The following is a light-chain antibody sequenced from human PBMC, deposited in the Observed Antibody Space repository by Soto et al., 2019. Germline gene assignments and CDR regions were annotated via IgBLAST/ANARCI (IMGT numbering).Light chain of an antibody. V-gene: IGLV3-21*02. Sequence: SYELTQPPSVSVSPGQTARITCGGNNIGSKSVHWYQQKPGQAPVLVVYDDRDRPSGIHERFSGSNSGNTATLTISRVEAGDEADYYCQVWDSSSDHPYVFGTGTKVTVL. CDR3: QVWDSSSDHPYV. J-gene: IGLJ1*01. CDR2: DDR. CDR1: NIGSKS.